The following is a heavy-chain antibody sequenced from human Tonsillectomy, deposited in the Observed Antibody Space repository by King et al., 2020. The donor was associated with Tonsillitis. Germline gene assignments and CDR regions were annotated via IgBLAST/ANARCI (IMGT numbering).Heavy chain of an antibody. D-gene: IGHD2-15*01. Sequence: VQLVESGGGVIQPGRSLRLSCVGSGFGFSNHAIHWVRQAPGKGLEWVAVISYDGSNKNYADSVKGRFTISRDNSKNTLYLQMNSLRPEDSAVYYCARDLFRVVVAYLTFDYWGQGTLVTVST. CDR1: GFGFSNHA. V-gene: IGHV3-30*03. CDR3: ARDLFRVVVAYLTFDY. CDR2: ISYDGSNK. J-gene: IGHJ4*02.